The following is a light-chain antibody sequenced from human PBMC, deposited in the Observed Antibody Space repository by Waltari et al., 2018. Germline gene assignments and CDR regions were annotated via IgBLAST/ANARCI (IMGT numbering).Light chain of an antibody. J-gene: IGKJ2*01. CDR1: QAISNN. CDR3: PPYSPSPYT. Sequence: DIQMTQSPSSLSASVGETVTMTCRASQAISNNLAWIQQKPGKGPKSLIYDAFILQSGVPSRFSVRGSETDFTLTISRLQPEHFAPSSFPPYSPSPYTFGQGTPLEIK. CDR2: DAF. V-gene: IGKV1-16*01.